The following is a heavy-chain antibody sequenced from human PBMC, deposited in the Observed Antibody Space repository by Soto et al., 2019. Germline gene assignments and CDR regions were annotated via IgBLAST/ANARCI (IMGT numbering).Heavy chain of an antibody. CDR2: IWYDGSNK. CDR3: ARVLAAAGNHWYFDL. D-gene: IGHD6-13*01. J-gene: IGHJ2*01. CDR1: GFTFSSYG. V-gene: IGHV3-33*01. Sequence: QVPLVESGGGVVQPGRSLRLSCAASGFTFSSYGMHWVRQAPGKGLEWVAVIWYDGSNKYYADSVKGRFTISRDNSKNTLYLQMNSLRAEDTAVYYCARVLAAAGNHWYFDLWGRGTLVTVSS.